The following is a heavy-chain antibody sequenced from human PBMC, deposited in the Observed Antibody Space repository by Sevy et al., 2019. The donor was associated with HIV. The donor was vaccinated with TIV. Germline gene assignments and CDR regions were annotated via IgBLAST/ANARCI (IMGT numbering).Heavy chain of an antibody. CDR1: GGTFSSYA. CDR2: MIPIFGTA. V-gene: IGHV1-69*13. D-gene: IGHD1-26*01. Sequence: ASVKVSCKASGGTFSSYAISWVRQAPGQGLEWMGGMIPIFGTANYAQKFQGRVTITADESTSTAYMELSSLRSEDTAVYYCARGGIVAFNWFDPWGQGTLVTVSS. CDR3: ARGGIVAFNWFDP. J-gene: IGHJ5*02.